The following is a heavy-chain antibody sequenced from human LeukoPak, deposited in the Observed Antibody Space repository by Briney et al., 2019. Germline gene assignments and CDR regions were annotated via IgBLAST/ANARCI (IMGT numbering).Heavy chain of an antibody. CDR2: VDPEDGET. CDR3: ATFPYSSSWYYFDY. J-gene: IGHJ4*02. V-gene: IGHV1-69-2*01. D-gene: IGHD6-13*01. CDR1: GYTFTDYY. Sequence: ASVKVSCKVSGYTFTDYYMHWLQQAPGKGLEWMGLVDPEDGETIYAEKFQGRVTITADTSTDTAYMELSSLRSEDTAVYYCATFPYSSSWYYFDYWGQGTLVTVSS.